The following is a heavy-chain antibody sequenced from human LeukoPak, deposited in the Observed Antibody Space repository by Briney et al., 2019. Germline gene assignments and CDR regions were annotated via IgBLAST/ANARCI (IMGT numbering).Heavy chain of an antibody. D-gene: IGHD1-26*01. J-gene: IGHJ3*02. Sequence: GGSLRLSCAASGFTFSSNWMSWVRQAPGKGLEWVANIKEDGSEKYYVDSVKGRFTISRDNAKNSLYLQMNSLRAEDTAVYYCARAGGSYYGIAFDIWGQGTVVTVSS. CDR1: GFTFSSNW. CDR2: IKEDGSEK. CDR3: ARAGGSYYGIAFDI. V-gene: IGHV3-7*01.